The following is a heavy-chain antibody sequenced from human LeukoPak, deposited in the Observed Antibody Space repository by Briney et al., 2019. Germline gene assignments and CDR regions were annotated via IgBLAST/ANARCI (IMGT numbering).Heavy chain of an antibody. V-gene: IGHV1-69*13. Sequence: ASVKVSCKASGGTYTSYAISWVRQAPGQGLEWMGGIIPIFGTANYAQKFQSRVTITADESTSTAYMELRSLRFEDTAVYYCAREGVGVNTGVFDYWGQGTLVTVSS. CDR3: AREGVGVNTGVFDY. CDR2: IIPIFGTA. CDR1: GGTYTSYA. D-gene: IGHD1-26*01. J-gene: IGHJ4*02.